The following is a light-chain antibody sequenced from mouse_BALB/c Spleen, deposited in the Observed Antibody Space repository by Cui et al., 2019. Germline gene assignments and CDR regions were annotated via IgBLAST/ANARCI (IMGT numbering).Light chain of an antibody. V-gene: IGKV4-55*01. CDR1: SSVSY. J-gene: IGKJ5*01. Sequence: IVLTQSPAIMSASPGEKVTMTCSASSSVSYMYWYQQKPGSSPRLLIDDTSNLASGVPVRFSGSGSGTSYSLTISRMEAEDAATYYCQQWSSYPLTFGAGTKLELK. CDR2: DTS. CDR3: QQWSSYPLT.